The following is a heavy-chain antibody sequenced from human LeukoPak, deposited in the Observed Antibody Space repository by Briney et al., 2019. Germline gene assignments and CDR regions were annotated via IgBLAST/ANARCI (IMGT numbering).Heavy chain of an antibody. CDR2: ISGSGGST. CDR3: AKRDPYFDY. J-gene: IGHJ4*02. V-gene: IGHV3-23*01. CDR1: GFTFSSYA. Sequence: GGSLRLSCAVSGFTFSSYAMSWVRQAPGKGLEWVSTISGSGGSTYYADSVKGRFTISRDNSENTLFPQMNSPRAEDTAVFYCAKRDPYFDYWGQGTLVTVSS.